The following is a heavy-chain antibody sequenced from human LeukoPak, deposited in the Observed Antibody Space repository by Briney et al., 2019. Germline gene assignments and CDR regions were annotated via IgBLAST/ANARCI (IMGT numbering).Heavy chain of an antibody. CDR2: IYYTGST. CDR3: ASRNDIMTGYVFDF. Sequence: SETLSLTCTVSGGSVSSTIYYWGWIRQSPGKGLEWIGSIYYTGSTSYNPSLKSRVTISVDTSKNQFSLKLTSVTAADTAVSYCASRNDIMTGYVFDFWGQGILVTVSS. V-gene: IGHV4-39*01. J-gene: IGHJ4*02. CDR1: GGSVSSTIYY. D-gene: IGHD3-9*01.